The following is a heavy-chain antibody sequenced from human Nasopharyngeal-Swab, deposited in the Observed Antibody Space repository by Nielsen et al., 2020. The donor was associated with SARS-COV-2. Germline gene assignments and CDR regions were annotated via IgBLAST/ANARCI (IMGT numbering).Heavy chain of an antibody. Sequence: SLNISCAASGITFSSYGMHWVRQAPGKGLEWVAVISYDGSNNYYADSVKGRFTISRDNSKNTLYLQMNSLRAEDTAVYYCARDPGGSYYFDYWGQGTLVTVSS. CDR2: ISYDGSNN. CDR3: ARDPGGSYYFDY. CDR1: GITFSSYG. D-gene: IGHD1-26*01. V-gene: IGHV3-30*03. J-gene: IGHJ4*02.